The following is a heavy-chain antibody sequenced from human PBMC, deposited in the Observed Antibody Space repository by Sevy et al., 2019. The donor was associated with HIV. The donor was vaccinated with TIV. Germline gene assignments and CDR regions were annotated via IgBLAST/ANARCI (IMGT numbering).Heavy chain of an antibody. CDR3: ARELYSGHYGY. D-gene: IGHD5-12*01. CDR1: GDSMTSFFY. CDR2: IYHTGTT. Sequence: SETLSLTCVVSGDSMTSFFYWGWIRQSPGKGLEWIGSIYHTGTTYYNPSLKSRVTISIDTSQNQFSLRLGSVTVADTAVYYCARELYSGHYGYWGQGTLVTVSS. V-gene: IGHV4-38-2*02. J-gene: IGHJ4*02.